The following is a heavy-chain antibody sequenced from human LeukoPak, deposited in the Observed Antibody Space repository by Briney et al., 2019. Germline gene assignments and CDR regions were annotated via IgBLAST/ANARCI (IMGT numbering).Heavy chain of an antibody. CDR2: ISYDGSNK. CDR3: AKANGGGHYYYYGMDV. CDR1: GFTFSSYG. V-gene: IGHV3-30*18. Sequence: GGSLRLSCAASGFTFSSYGMHWVRQAPGKGLEWVAVISYDGSNKYYVDSVKGRFTISRDNSKNTLYLQMNSLRAEDTAVYYCAKANGGGHYYYYGMDVWGQGTTVTVSS. J-gene: IGHJ6*02. D-gene: IGHD3-16*01.